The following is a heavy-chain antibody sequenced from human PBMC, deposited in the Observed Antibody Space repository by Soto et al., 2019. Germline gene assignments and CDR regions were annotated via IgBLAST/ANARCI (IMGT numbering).Heavy chain of an antibody. CDR2: IDRDGSRT. CDR3: ARAAYYDSSGSYPGYFDY. D-gene: IGHD3-22*01. V-gene: IGHV3-74*01. Sequence: PGGSLRLSCAASGFSFSTYAMGWVRQAPGKGLVWVSRIDRDGSRTTYADSVRGRFTISRDNAKNTLFLQMNSLTAEDTAVYYCARAAYYDSSGSYPGYFDYWGQGTLVTVSS. CDR1: GFSFSTYA. J-gene: IGHJ4*02.